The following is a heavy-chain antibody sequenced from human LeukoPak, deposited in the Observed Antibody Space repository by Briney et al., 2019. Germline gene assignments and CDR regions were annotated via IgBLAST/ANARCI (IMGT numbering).Heavy chain of an antibody. CDR3: AKDDSSGYYPYYFDY. CDR2: INSDSGTI. CDR1: GFPFSSYD. D-gene: IGHD3-22*01. J-gene: IGHJ4*02. V-gene: IGHV3-48*01. Sequence: PGGSLRLSCAASGFPFSSYDMNWVRQAPGKGLEWLSYINSDSGTIYYADSVKGRFTISRDNAKNSLYLQMNSLRAEDTAVYYCAKDDSSGYYPYYFDYWGQGTLVTVSS.